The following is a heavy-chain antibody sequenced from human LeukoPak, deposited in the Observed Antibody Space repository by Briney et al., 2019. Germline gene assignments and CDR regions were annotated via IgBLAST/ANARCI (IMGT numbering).Heavy chain of an antibody. CDR2: IWYDGSNK. CDR1: GFTFSSYG. D-gene: IGHD6-19*01. CDR3: AKDFSSGYLDY. Sequence: GGSLRLSCAASGFTFSSYGMHWVRQAPGKGLEWVAVIWYDGSNKYYADSVKGRFTISRDSSKNTLYLQMNSLRAEDTAVYYCAKDFSSGYLDYWGQGTLVTVSS. J-gene: IGHJ4*02. V-gene: IGHV3-30*02.